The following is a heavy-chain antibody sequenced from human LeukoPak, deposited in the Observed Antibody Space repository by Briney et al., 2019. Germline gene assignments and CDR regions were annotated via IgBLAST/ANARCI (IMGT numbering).Heavy chain of an antibody. J-gene: IGHJ5*02. CDR2: IKQDGSEK. V-gene: IGHV3-7*01. Sequence: GGSLRLSCAASGFTFSSYWMSWVRQAPGKGLEWVANIKQDGSEKYYVDSVKGRFTISRDNAKNSLYLQMNSLRAEDTAVYYCARDCYGDYCDGMVFDPWGQGTLVTVSS. D-gene: IGHD4-17*01. CDR1: GFTFSSYW. CDR3: ARDCYGDYCDGMVFDP.